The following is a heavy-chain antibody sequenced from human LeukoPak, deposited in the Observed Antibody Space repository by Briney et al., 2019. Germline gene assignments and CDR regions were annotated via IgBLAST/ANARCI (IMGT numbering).Heavy chain of an antibody. J-gene: IGHJ4*02. V-gene: IGHV4-31*03. CDR1: GGSISSGGYY. Sequence: PSETLSLTCTVSGGSISSGGYYWSWIPQHPGKGLEWIGYIYYSGSTYYNPSLKRRVTISVDTSKNQFSLKLSSVTAADTAVYYCARGLPAYDFWSGYTSDYFDYWGQGTLVTVSS. CDR3: ARGLPAYDFWSGYTSDYFDY. D-gene: IGHD3/OR15-3a*01. CDR2: IYYSGST.